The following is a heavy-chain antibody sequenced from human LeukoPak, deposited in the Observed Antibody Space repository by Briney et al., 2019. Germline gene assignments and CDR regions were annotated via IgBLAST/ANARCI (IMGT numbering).Heavy chain of an antibody. J-gene: IGHJ6*02. Sequence: SSVNVSCKASGGTFITYAISWVRQAPGQGLEWMGRIIPILGITNYAQKFQGRVTMTRNTSISTAYMELSSLRSEDTAVYYCARGGSSWESGYYYYYYGMDVWGQGTTVTVSS. D-gene: IGHD6-13*01. V-gene: IGHV1-69*04. CDR2: IIPILGIT. CDR1: GGTFITYA. CDR3: ARGGSSWESGYYYYYYGMDV.